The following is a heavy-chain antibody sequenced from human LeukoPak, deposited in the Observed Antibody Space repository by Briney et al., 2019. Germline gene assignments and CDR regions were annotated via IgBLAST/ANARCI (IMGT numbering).Heavy chain of an antibody. J-gene: IGHJ4*02. CDR1: GFTFSSYG. V-gene: IGHV3-33*01. Sequence: GGSLRLSCGASGFTFSSYGMHWVRQAPGKGLEWVAVIWYDGSNKYYAASVKGRSTISRDNSANTLYLQMNSLRGEDTAVYYCARGTNWNYFDHWGQGTPVTVSS. D-gene: IGHD1-20*01. CDR2: IWYDGSNK. CDR3: ARGTNWNYFDH.